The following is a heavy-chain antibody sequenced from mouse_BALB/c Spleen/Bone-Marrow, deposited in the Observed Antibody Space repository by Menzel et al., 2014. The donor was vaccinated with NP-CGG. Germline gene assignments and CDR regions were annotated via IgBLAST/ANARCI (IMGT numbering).Heavy chain of an antibody. Sequence: VQLVESGAELAKPGASVKMSCKASGYTFXSYWMHWVKQRPGQGLEWIGYINPSTGYTEYNQKFKDKATLTADKSSSTAYMQLSSLTSEDSAVYYCARPPYYYGSSYDAMDYWGQGTSVTVSS. D-gene: IGHD1-1*01. CDR2: INPSTGYT. CDR3: ARPPYYYGSSYDAMDY. CDR1: GYTFXSYW. V-gene: IGHV1-7*01. J-gene: IGHJ4*01.